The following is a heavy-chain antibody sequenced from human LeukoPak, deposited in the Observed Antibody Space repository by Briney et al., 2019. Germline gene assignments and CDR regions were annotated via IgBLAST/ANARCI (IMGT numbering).Heavy chain of an antibody. CDR3: AKAKRSRSTMGPGTSWVRWYFDL. CDR1: GFTFDDYA. J-gene: IGHJ2*01. CDR2: ISWNSGSI. Sequence: GGSLRLSCAASGFTFDDYAMHWVRHAPGKGLEWVSGISWNSGSIGYADSVKGRFTISRDNAKNSLYLQMNSLRAEDTALYYCAKAKRSRSTMGPGTSWVRWYFDLWGRGTLVTVSS. D-gene: IGHD3-10*01. V-gene: IGHV3-9*01.